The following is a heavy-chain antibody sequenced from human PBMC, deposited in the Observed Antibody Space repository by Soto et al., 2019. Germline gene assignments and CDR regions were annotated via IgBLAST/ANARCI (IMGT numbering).Heavy chain of an antibody. CDR1: GGTFSSYA. Sequence: QVQLVQSGAEVKKPGSSVKVSCKAPGGTFSSYAISGVRQAPGQGLEWMGGIIPIFGTAKYAQKIQGRVTITADESTSTGYMELSNLRSEDTAVYYCARSQGGSSSLDIYYYYYYGMDVWGHGPTVTVSS. J-gene: IGHJ6*02. CDR2: IIPIFGTA. V-gene: IGHV1-69*01. CDR3: ARSQGGSSSLDIYYYYYYGMDV. D-gene: IGHD2-15*01.